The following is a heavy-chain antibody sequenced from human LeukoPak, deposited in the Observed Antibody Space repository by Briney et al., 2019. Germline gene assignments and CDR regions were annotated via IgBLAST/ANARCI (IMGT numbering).Heavy chain of an antibody. J-gene: IGHJ4*02. D-gene: IGHD3-22*01. CDR1: GGSFSGYY. Sequence: SEALSLTCAVYGGSFSGYYWSWIRQPPGKGLEWIGEINHSGSTNYNPSLKSRVTISVDTSKNQFSLKLSSVTAADTAVYYCARQETQTYYYDSSGYYYAFGYWGQGTLVTVSS. V-gene: IGHV4-34*01. CDR2: INHSGST. CDR3: ARQETQTYYYDSSGYYYAFGY.